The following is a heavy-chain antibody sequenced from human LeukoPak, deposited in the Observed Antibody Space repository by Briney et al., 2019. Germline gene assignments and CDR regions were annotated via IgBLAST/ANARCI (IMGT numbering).Heavy chain of an antibody. CDR1: GFTFSTYA. D-gene: IGHD3-16*01. J-gene: IGHJ4*02. Sequence: GGSLRLFCAASGFTFSTYALTWVRQAPGKGLEWVALIIDTGDATYYTDSVKGRFIISRDNSNNTLYLQMNSLRPEDAAIYFCARGSDFDYWGRGSRVIVSS. V-gene: IGHV3-23*01. CDR2: IIDTGDAT. CDR3: ARGSDFDY.